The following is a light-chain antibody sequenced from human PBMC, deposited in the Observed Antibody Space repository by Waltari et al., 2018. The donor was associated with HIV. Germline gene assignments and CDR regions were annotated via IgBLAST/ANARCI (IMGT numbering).Light chain of an antibody. CDR2: NGN. Sequence: DIQMTQSPSSLSASVGDRVPTSCRASQSISTYLNWYQQKPGRAPKLLIYNGNILQGGVPSRFSGSGSGTDFTLSISSLQPEDFGTYYCQQSYSTLWTFGPGTKV. V-gene: IGKV1-39*01. CDR3: QQSYSTLWT. J-gene: IGKJ1*01. CDR1: QSISTY.